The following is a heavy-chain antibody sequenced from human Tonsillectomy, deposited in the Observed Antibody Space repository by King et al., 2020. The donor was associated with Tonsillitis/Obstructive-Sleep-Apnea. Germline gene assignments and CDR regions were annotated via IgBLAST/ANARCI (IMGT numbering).Heavy chain of an antibody. Sequence: QLVQSGAEVKKPGASVKVSCKASGYTFTRYGINWVRQAPGQGLEWMGRLSPDNGDTNYAQTLQGRVTMTADTSTSTAYMELRSLASDDTAIYYCATPTGSGSDSFGAFHIWGQGTVVTVSS. V-gene: IGHV1-18*01. CDR1: GYTFTRYG. CDR3: ATPTGSGSDSFGAFHI. D-gene: IGHD6-25*01. J-gene: IGHJ3*02. CDR2: LSPDNGDT.